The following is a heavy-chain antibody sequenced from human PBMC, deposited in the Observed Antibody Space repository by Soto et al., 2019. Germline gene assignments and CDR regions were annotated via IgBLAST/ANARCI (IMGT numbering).Heavy chain of an antibody. D-gene: IGHD3-10*01. Sequence: PVGSLRLSCAASGFTFSSSWMHWVRQAPGKGLEWVSGINGSGGSTNYADSVKGRFTISRDNSKNTLYLQMNSLRAEDTAVYYCAKVGLLWFGEGDYWGQGTLVTVSS. V-gene: IGHV3-23*01. CDR2: INGSGGST. J-gene: IGHJ4*02. CDR3: AKVGLLWFGEGDY. CDR1: GFTFSSSW.